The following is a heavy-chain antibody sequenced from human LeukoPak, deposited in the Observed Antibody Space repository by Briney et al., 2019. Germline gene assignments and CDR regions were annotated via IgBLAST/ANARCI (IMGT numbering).Heavy chain of an antibody. CDR3: ARDSYYCYGMDV. CDR2: IYYSGST. CDR1: GGSVSIGSYY. V-gene: IGHV4-61*01. J-gene: IGHJ6*02. Sequence: PSETLSLTCTVSGGSVSIGSYYWSWIRQPPGKGLEWIGYIYYSGSTNYNPSLKSRVTISVDTSKNQFSLKLSSVTAADTAVYYCARDSYYCYGMDVWGQGTTVTVSS.